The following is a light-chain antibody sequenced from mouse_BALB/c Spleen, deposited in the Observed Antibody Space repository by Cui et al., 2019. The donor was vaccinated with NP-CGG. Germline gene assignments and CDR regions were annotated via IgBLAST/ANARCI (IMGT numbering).Light chain of an antibody. V-gene: IGLV1*01. Sequence: QAVVTQESALTTSPGETVTLTCRSSTGPVTTSNYANWVQGKPDHLFTGLIGGTNNRAPGVPARFSGARIGDKAALTITGAQTEDEAIYFCALWYSNHWVFGGGTKLTVL. CDR1: TGPVTTSNY. CDR3: ALWYSNHWV. CDR2: GTN. J-gene: IGLJ1*01.